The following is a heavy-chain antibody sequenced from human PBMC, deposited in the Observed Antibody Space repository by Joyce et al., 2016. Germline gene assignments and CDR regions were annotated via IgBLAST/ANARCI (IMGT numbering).Heavy chain of an antibody. CDR2: INTMSGGT. V-gene: IGHV1-46*01. D-gene: IGHD6-19*01. J-gene: IGHJ4*02. Sequence: VHLVQSGAEVKEPGASVKVSCKASGYTFTGFYVHWVRQAPGQGLEWMGSINTMSGGTTYAQKFQGRVTLTRDTAANTHYMELTSLTSDDTAVFYCARDLTGSGWYYFDHWGQGTLVTVSS. CDR3: ARDLTGSGWYYFDH. CDR1: GYTFTGFY.